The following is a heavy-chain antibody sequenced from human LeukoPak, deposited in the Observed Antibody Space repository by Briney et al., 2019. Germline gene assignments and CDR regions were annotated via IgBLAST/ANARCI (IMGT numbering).Heavy chain of an antibody. CDR1: GFTFDDYT. J-gene: IGHJ4*02. Sequence: GGSLRLSFAASGFTFDDYTMHWVRQAPGKGLEWVSLISWDGGSTYYADSVKGRFTISRDNSKNSLYLQMNSLRTEDTALYYCAKDVGIAVAGTGNFDYWGQGTLVTVSS. CDR2: ISWDGGST. D-gene: IGHD6-19*01. V-gene: IGHV3-43*01. CDR3: AKDVGIAVAGTGNFDY.